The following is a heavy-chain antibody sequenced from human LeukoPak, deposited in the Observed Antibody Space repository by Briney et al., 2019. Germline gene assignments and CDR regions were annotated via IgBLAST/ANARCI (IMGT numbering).Heavy chain of an antibody. D-gene: IGHD2-21*02. Sequence: GGSLRLSCAVSGFTFSTSPMGWVRQAPGKGLEWVSSIHAGGKDPFCADSVQGRCTISRDNSKNTLFLQLNSLRVEDTAIYFCTKGGHDCNPFYNWGQGTLVTVSS. CDR3: TKGGHDCNPFYN. CDR1: GFTFSTSP. V-gene: IGHV3-23*01. J-gene: IGHJ4*02. CDR2: IHAGGKDP.